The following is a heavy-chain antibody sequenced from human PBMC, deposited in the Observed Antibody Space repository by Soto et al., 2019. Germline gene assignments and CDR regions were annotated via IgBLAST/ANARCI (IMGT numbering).Heavy chain of an antibody. CDR1: GGSISNFY. V-gene: IGHV4-59*01. CDR3: ARAPMVLSRSYFDS. CDR2: ISYSGNT. Sequence: SETLSLTCTVSGGSISNFYRSWIRQPPGKGLEWIGYISYSGNTNYNPSLKSRVSISVDTSKNQLSLNLTSVTAADTAVYYCARAPMVLSRSYFDSWGQGTPVTVSS. J-gene: IGHJ4*02. D-gene: IGHD2-8*01.